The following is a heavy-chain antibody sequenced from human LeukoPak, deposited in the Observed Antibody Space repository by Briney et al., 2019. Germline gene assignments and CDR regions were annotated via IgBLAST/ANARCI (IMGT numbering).Heavy chain of an antibody. Sequence: SVKLSCKVSGDTLRSYAISCVPEAPGQGLEWMGRITPIFGTEKYAQKFQGRVTITTDESTGTAYVELSRLRSEDTAVYYCARDSLVVVPAATHDYYYYMDVGGKGTTVTVSS. CDR2: ITPIFGTE. D-gene: IGHD2-2*01. V-gene: IGHV1-69*05. CDR3: ARDSLVVVPAATHDYYYYMDV. CDR1: GDTLRSYA. J-gene: IGHJ6*03.